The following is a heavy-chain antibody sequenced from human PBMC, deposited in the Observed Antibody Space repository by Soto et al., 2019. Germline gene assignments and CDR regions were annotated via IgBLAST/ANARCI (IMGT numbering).Heavy chain of an antibody. CDR1: GFTFSSYA. CDR2: ISYDGSNK. J-gene: IGHJ6*02. CDR3: AGRERYYYYYGMDV. D-gene: IGHD1-26*01. V-gene: IGHV3-30-3*01. Sequence: QVQLVESGGGVVQPGRSLRLSCAASGFTFSSYAMHWVRQAPGKGLEGVAVISYDGSNKYYADSVKGRFTISRDTSKHTRYLQMNSLRAEDTAVYYCAGRERYYYYYGMDVWGQGTTVTVSS.